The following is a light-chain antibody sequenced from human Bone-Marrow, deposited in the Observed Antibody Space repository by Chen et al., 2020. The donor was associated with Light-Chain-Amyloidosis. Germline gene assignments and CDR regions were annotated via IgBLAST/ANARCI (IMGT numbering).Light chain of an antibody. Sequence: SYELTQPPSVSVSPGQTARITCSGDDLPTKYAYWYQQKPGQAPVLVINRDTERPSGIYEGFSGSSSGTTATLTISGVQAEDEADYHCQSADSSGTYEVIFGGGTKLTVL. V-gene: IGLV3-25*03. J-gene: IGLJ2*01. CDR1: DLPTKY. CDR2: RDT. CDR3: QSADSSGTYEVI.